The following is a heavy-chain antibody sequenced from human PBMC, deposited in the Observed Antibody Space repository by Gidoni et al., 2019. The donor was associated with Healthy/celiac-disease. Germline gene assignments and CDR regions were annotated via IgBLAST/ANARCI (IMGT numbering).Heavy chain of an antibody. CDR1: GFTFSSYE. Sequence: EVQLVESGGGLVQPGGSRRLSGAAAGFTFSSYEMNWVRQAPGKGLEWVSYISISGSTIYYADSVKGRFTISRDNAKNSLYLQMNSLRAEDTAVYYCARAPYGERGNYWGQGTLVTVSS. CDR2: ISISGSTI. D-gene: IGHD1-1*01. J-gene: IGHJ4*02. CDR3: ARAPYGERGNY. V-gene: IGHV3-48*03.